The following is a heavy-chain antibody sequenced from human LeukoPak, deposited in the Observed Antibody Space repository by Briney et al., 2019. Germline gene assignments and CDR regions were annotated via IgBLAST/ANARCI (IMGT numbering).Heavy chain of an antibody. J-gene: IGHJ4*02. CDR2: ISYDGSNK. CDR3: AILPGTDFDY. CDR1: GFTSSSYA. D-gene: IGHD1-1*01. Sequence: GRSLRLSCAASGFTSSSYAMHWVRQAPGKGLEWVAVISYDGSNKYYADSVKGRFTISRDNSKNTLYLQMNSLRAEDTAVYYCAILPGTDFDYWGQGTLVTVSS. V-gene: IGHV3-30-3*01.